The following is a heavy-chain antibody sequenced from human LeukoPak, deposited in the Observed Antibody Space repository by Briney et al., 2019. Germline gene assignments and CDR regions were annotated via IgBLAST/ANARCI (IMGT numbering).Heavy chain of an antibody. J-gene: IGHJ6*02. D-gene: IGHD3-9*01. V-gene: IGHV1-2*04. CDR2: INPNSGGT. CDR1: GYTFTGYY. CDR3: AREYDILTGRRLCYYGMDV. Sequence: ASVKVSCKASGYTFTGYYMHWVRQAPGQGLEWMGWINPNSGGTNYAQKFQGWVTMTRDTSISTAYMELSRLRSDDTAVYYCAREYDILTGRRLCYYGMDVWGQGTTVTVSS.